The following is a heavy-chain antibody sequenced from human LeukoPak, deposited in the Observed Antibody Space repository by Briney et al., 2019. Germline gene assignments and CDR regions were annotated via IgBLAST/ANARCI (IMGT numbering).Heavy chain of an antibody. Sequence: GGSLRLSCAASGFTFSSYSMNWVRQAPGKGLEWVSSIRSVSSYIYYADSVKGRFTISRDNAKNSLYLQMNSLRAEDTAVYYCARVATIAAAGKTGWFDPWGQGTLVTVSS. V-gene: IGHV3-21*01. CDR2: IRSVSSYI. D-gene: IGHD6-13*01. CDR1: GFTFSSYS. J-gene: IGHJ5*02. CDR3: ARVATIAAAGKTGWFDP.